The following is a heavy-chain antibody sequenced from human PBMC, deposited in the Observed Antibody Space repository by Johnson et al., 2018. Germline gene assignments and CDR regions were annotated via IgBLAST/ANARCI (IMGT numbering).Heavy chain of an antibody. V-gene: IGHV3-30*03. CDR2: VSYDGSNK. D-gene: IGHD1-20*01. J-gene: IGHJ3*02. CDR1: GFSFSSYG. Sequence: QVQLVESGGGVVQPGRSLRLSCAASGFSFSSYGMHWVRQAPGKGLEWVALVSYDGSNKYYADFVKGRFTVSRDNSKNTLYLQMNSLRAEDTAVYYSARDRGREDTGYLGYNWNDVAGGNAFDIWGQGTMVTVSS. CDR3: ARDRGREDTGYLGYNWNDVAGGNAFDI.